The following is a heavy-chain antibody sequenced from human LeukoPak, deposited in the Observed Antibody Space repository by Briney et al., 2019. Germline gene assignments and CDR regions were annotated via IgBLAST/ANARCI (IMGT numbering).Heavy chain of an antibody. CDR2: IYPGDSDT. CDR1: GYSFTNNW. J-gene: IGHJ4*02. V-gene: IGHV5-51*01. D-gene: IGHD6-13*01. CDR3: ARYHIAAADY. Sequence: GESLKISCKGSGYSFTNNWIGWVRQMPGKGLEWMGIIYPGDSDTRYSPSLQGQVTISADKSISTAYLQWSSLKASDTAMYYCARYHIAAADYWGQGTLVTVSS.